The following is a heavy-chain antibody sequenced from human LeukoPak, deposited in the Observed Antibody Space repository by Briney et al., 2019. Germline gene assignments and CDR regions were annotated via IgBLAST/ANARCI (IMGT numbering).Heavy chain of an antibody. Sequence: SVKVFCKASGGTFSSYAISWVRQAPGQGLEWMGRIIPILGIANYAQKFQGRVTITADKSTSTAYMELSSLRSEDTAVYYCARGSRGYSGYDCDYWGQGTLVTVSS. V-gene: IGHV1-69*04. CDR3: ARGSRGYSGYDCDY. CDR2: IIPILGIA. J-gene: IGHJ4*02. D-gene: IGHD5-12*01. CDR1: GGTFSSYA.